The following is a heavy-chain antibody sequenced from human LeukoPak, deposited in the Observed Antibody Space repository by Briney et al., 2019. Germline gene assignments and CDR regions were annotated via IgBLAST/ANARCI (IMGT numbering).Heavy chain of an antibody. CDR3: ARSYGDYGNYYYYMDV. J-gene: IGHJ6*03. CDR1: GYTFTGYY. D-gene: IGHD4-17*01. V-gene: IGHV1-2*06. Sequence: ASVKVSCKASGYTFTGYYMHWVRQAPGQGLEWMGRINPNSGGTNYAQKFQVRVTTTRDTSISTAYMELSRLRSDDTAVYYCARSYGDYGNYYYYMDVWGKGTTVTVSS. CDR2: INPNSGGT.